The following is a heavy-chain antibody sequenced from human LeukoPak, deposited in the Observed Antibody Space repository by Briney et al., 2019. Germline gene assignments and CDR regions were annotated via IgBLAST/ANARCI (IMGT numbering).Heavy chain of an antibody. CDR1: GYTFTSYG. D-gene: IGHD3-10*01. Sequence: ASVKVSCKASGYTFTSYGISWVRQAPGQGLEWMGWISAYNGNTNYAQKLQGRVTMTTDTSTSTAYMELRSLRSDDTAVCYCARDGSGSYYHNPYCYMDVWGKGTTVTISS. CDR2: ISAYNGNT. J-gene: IGHJ6*03. CDR3: ARDGSGSYYHNPYCYMDV. V-gene: IGHV1-18*01.